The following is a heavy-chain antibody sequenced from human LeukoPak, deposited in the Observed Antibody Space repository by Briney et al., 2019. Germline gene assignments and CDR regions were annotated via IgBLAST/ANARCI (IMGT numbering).Heavy chain of an antibody. CDR1: GFTFSSYW. Sequence: PGGSLRLSCAASGFTFSSYWMSWVRQAPGKGLEWVANIKQDGSEKYYVDSVKGRFTISRDNAKNSLYLQMNSLRAEDTAVYYCASAAVAGSRPFDYWGQGTLVTVSS. CDR3: ASAAVAGSRPFDY. V-gene: IGHV3-7*01. D-gene: IGHD6-19*01. CDR2: IKQDGSEK. J-gene: IGHJ4*02.